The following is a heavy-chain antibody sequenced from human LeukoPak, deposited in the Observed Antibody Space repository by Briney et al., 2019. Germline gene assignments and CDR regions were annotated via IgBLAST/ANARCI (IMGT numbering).Heavy chain of an antibody. CDR3: AGGSGYLITS. Sequence: GGSLRLSFPASGFTFGSYAMSWFRQAPGKGLEWLAIIKQDGSEKHYKGSVEGRFTTSRDNAKNSLHLQMNSLRAEDTAVYYCAGGSGYLITSWGQGTLVTVSS. CDR1: GFTFGSYA. D-gene: IGHD3-9*01. J-gene: IGHJ5*02. CDR2: IKQDGSEK. V-gene: IGHV3-7*01.